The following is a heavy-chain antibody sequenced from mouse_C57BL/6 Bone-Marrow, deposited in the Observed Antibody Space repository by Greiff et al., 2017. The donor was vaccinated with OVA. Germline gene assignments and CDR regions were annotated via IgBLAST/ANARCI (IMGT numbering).Heavy chain of an antibody. D-gene: IGHD2-4*01. Sequence: EVGRMGAGVGVVKPGGSLKLSCAASGFTFSSYAMSWVRQTPEKRLEWVATISDGGSYTYYPDNVKGRFTISRDNAKNNLYLQMSHLKSEDTAMYYCARDPYDYDGGWFAYWGQGTLVTVSA. CDR1: GFTFSSYA. CDR3: ARDPYDYDGGWFAY. V-gene: IGHV5-4*01. J-gene: IGHJ3*01. CDR2: ISDGGSYT.